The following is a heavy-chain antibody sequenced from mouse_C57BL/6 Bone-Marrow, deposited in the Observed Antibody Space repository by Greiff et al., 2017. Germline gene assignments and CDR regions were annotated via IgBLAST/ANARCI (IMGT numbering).Heavy chain of an antibody. CDR3: ARRCLSMGWAMDY. CDR2: INPYNGGT. CDR1: GYTFTDYY. D-gene: IGHD2-10*02. J-gene: IGHJ4*01. V-gene: IGHV1-19*01. Sequence: EVQLQQSGPVLVKPGASVKMSCKASGYTFTDYYMNWVKQSHGKSLEWIGVINPYNGGTSYNQKFKGKATLTVDKSSSTAYMELNSLTSEDSAVYYCARRCLSMGWAMDYWGQGTSVTVSS.